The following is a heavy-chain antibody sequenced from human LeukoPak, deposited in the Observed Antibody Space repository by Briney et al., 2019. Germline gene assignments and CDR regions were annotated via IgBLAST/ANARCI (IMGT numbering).Heavy chain of an antibody. Sequence: GGSLRLSCAASGFTFSSYWMTWVRQAPGKGLEWVANINENGRDKYYVDSLKGRFTISKDNAKNSVYLQMNSLRAEDTAVYYCARDSGGGWDYWGQGTLVTVSS. J-gene: IGHJ4*02. CDR2: INENGRDK. CDR1: GFTFSSYW. CDR3: ARDSGGGWDY. V-gene: IGHV3-7*01. D-gene: IGHD6-19*01.